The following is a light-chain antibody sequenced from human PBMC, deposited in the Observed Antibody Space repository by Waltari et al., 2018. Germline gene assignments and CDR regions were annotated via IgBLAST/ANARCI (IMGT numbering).Light chain of an antibody. J-gene: IGKJ2*01. CDR2: GAS. Sequence: EIVLTQSPGTLSLSPGERATLSCRASQSVNNDYLAWYQQKPGQAPRLLIYGASSRATGIPDRFSGSGSGTDFTLTISRLEPEDFAVYYCQQRNIWPNTFGQGTKLEIK. V-gene: IGKV3D-20*02. CDR3: QQRNIWPNT. CDR1: QSVNNDY.